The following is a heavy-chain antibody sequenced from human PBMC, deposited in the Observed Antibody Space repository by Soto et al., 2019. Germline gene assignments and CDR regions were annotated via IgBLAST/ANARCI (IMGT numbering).Heavy chain of an antibody. D-gene: IGHD3-10*01. J-gene: IGHJ6*03. V-gene: IGHV4-59*01. CDR1: GGSTSSYY. Sequence: QVQLQESGPGLVKPSETLSLTCTVSGGSTSSYYWSWIRQPPGKGLEWIGYISNSGSTNYNPSLRSRVTISVDTSKNQFSLKLSSVTAADTAVYYCARDFYGSGSYKDYYYYYMDVWGKGTTVTVSS. CDR2: ISNSGST. CDR3: ARDFYGSGSYKDYYYYYMDV.